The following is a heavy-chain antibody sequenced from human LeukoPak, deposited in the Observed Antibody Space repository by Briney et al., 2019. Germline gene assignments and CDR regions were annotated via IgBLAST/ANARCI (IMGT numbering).Heavy chain of an antibody. Sequence: SETLSLTCAVYGGSFSGYYWSWIRQPPGKGLEWIGETNHSGSTNYNPSLKSRVTISVDTSKNQFSLKLSSVTAADTAVYYCARPGVVVPAAISHYYYGMDVWGQGTTVTVSS. V-gene: IGHV4-34*01. J-gene: IGHJ6*02. CDR1: GGSFSGYY. D-gene: IGHD2-2*01. CDR3: ARPGVVVPAAISHYYYGMDV. CDR2: TNHSGST.